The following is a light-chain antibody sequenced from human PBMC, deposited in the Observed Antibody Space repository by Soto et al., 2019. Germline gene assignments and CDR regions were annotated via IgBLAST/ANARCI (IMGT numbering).Light chain of an antibody. CDR3: SSYTSSSIDDV. CDR1: SSDVGGYNY. V-gene: IGLV2-14*01. J-gene: IGLJ1*01. CDR2: EVS. Sequence: QSALTQPASVSGSPGQSITISCTGTSSDVGGYNYVSWYQQHPGKAPKLMIYEVSNRPSGVSIRFSGSKSGNTASLTISGLQAEDEADYYCSSYTSSSIDDVFGTGTKVTVL.